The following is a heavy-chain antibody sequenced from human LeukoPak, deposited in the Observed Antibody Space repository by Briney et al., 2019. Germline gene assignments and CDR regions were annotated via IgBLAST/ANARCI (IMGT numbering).Heavy chain of an antibody. V-gene: IGHV3-23*01. CDR1: GFTFSSYG. Sequence: GGSLTLSCEASGFTFSSYGMSWVRQAPGKGLEWVLAISGGGGGTYYADSVKGRFTISRDNSKNTLYLQMNSLRAEDAAVYFCAKRVAHSSGAYWDYWGQGILVTVSS. J-gene: IGHJ4*02. D-gene: IGHD6-19*01. CDR2: ISGGGGGT. CDR3: AKRVAHSSGAYWDY.